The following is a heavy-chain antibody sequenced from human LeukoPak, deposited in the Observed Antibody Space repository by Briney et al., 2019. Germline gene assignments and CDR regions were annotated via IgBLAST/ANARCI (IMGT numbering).Heavy chain of an antibody. CDR2: ISYDGSNK. D-gene: IGHD3-22*01. Sequence: GGSLRLSCAASGFTFSSYGMHWVRQAPGKGLEWVAVISYDGSNKYYADSVKGRFTISRDNAKNSLYLQMNSLRAEDTAVYYCARGKGGYLGYWGQGTLVTVSS. CDR3: ARGKGGYLGY. J-gene: IGHJ4*02. V-gene: IGHV3-30*03. CDR1: GFTFSSYG.